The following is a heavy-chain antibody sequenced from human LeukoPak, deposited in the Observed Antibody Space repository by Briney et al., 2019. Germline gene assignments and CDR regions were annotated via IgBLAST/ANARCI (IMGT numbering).Heavy chain of an antibody. V-gene: IGHV1-24*01. Sequence: ASVKVSRKVSGYTLTELSMHWVRQAPGKGLEWMGGFDPEDGETIYAQKFQGRVTMTEDTSTDTAYMELSSLRSEDTAVYYCATATLNLVVPAAERDYYYYGMDVWGQGTTVTVSS. CDR2: FDPEDGET. D-gene: IGHD2-2*01. J-gene: IGHJ6*02. CDR1: GYTLTELS. CDR3: ATATLNLVVPAAERDYYYYGMDV.